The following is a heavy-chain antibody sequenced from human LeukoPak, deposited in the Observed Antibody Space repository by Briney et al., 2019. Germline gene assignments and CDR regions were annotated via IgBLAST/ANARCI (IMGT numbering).Heavy chain of an antibody. CDR2: IHHSGRT. J-gene: IGHJ3*02. CDR3: ARQVLEWLVDAFDI. V-gene: IGHV4-39*01. Sequence: PSETLSLTCTVSGGPISSNNYYWGWIRQPPGRGLEWIGSIHHSGRTYYNPSLKSRVTLSVDTSENQFSLNLSSVTAADTAVYYCARQVLEWLVDAFDIWGQGTMVTVSP. CDR1: GGPISSNNYY. D-gene: IGHD3-3*01.